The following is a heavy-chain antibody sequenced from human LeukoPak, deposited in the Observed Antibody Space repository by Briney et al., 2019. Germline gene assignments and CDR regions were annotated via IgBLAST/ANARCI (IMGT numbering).Heavy chain of an antibody. Sequence: GGSLRLSCAASGFTFSNAWMSWVRQAPGKGLEWVSFIRTKTYGGTTEYAASVKGRFTISRDDSKSIAYLQMNSLKTEDTAVYYCTTTPGITGTTWFDPWGQGTLVTVSS. CDR2: IRTKTYGGTT. V-gene: IGHV3-49*04. CDR3: TTTPGITGTTWFDP. D-gene: IGHD1-14*01. J-gene: IGHJ5*02. CDR1: GFTFSNAW.